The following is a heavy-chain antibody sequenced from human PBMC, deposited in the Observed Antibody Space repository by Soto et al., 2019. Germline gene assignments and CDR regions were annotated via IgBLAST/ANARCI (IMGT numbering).Heavy chain of an antibody. V-gene: IGHV4-31*03. Sequence: PSETLSLTCTVSGGSISSGGYYWSWIRQHPGKGLEWIGYIYYSGSTYYNPSLKSRVTISVDTSKNQFSLKLSSVTAADTAVYYCARDRGNSRTILFDYWGQGTLVTVSS. D-gene: IGHD2-2*02. J-gene: IGHJ4*02. CDR2: IYYSGST. CDR3: ARDRGNSRTILFDY. CDR1: GGSISSGGYY.